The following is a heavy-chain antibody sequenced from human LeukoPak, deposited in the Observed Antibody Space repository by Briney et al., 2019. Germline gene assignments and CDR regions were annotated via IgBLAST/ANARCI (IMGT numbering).Heavy chain of an antibody. Sequence: GASVKVSCKASGYTFTGYYMHWVRQAPGQGLEWMGWINPNSGGTNYAQKFQGRVTMTRDTSISTAYMELSSLRSDDTAIYYCARVSGRSGPFEYWGQGTLVTVSS. D-gene: IGHD3-3*01. CDR2: INPNSGGT. J-gene: IGHJ4*02. V-gene: IGHV1-2*02. CDR1: GYTFTGYY. CDR3: ARVSGRSGPFEY.